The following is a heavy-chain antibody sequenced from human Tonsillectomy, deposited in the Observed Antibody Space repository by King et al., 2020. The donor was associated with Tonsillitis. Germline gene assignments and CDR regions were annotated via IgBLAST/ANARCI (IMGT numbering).Heavy chain of an antibody. CDR3: ANDHLEWLPTAPRWFDP. D-gene: IGHD3-3*01. J-gene: IGHJ5*02. CDR2: ISYDGSAK. CDR1: GFAFSSYG. V-gene: IGHV3-30*18. Sequence: VQLVESGGGVVQPGRSLRLSCAASGFAFSSYGMHWVRQAPGKGLEWVAFISYDGSAKYYADSVKGRFTISRDNSKNTLYLQMNSLRAADTAVYYCANDHLEWLPTAPRWFDPWAQGTLVTVAA.